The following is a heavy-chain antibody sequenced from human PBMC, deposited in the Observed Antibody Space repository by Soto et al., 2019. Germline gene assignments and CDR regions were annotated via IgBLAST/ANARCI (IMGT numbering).Heavy chain of an antibody. CDR1: GYTFTNYD. CDR3: ARGYSYGWNDY. J-gene: IGHJ4*02. V-gene: IGHV1-8*01. Sequence: ASVKVSCKASGYTFTNYDITWVRQAAGQGLEWVGWVNPNSGYTAYAQKFVGRVTMTRNTPLRTAYMELSSLTSGDTAVYYCARGYSYGWNDYWGRGTLVTVSS. CDR2: VNPNSGYT. D-gene: IGHD5-18*01.